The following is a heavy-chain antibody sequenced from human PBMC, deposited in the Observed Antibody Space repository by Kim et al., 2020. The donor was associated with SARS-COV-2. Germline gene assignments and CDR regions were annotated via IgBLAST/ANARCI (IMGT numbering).Heavy chain of an antibody. Sequence: ASVKVSCKASAYTFTTYYIHWVRQAPGQGLEWMGMINPSGGSTTYAQKFQGRVTMTRDTSTSTVYMELSSLRSEDTAVYYCAKGGGGPGAWGQGPRVT. CDR2: INPSGGST. J-gene: IGHJ5*02. D-gene: IGHD7-27*01. V-gene: IGHV1-46*01. CDR3: AKGGGGPGA. CDR1: AYTFTTYY.